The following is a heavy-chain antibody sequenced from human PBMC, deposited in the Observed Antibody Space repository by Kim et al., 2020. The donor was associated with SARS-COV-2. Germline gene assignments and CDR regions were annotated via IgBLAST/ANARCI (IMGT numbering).Heavy chain of an antibody. J-gene: IGHJ2*01. D-gene: IGHD4-17*01. CDR2: ISWNSGSI. V-gene: IGHV3-9*01. CDR1: GFTLDDYA. CDR3: AKSYGGNQLYWYFDL. Sequence: GGSLRLSCAASGFTLDDYAMHWVRQAPGKGLEWVSGISWNSGSIGYADSVKGRFTISRDNAKNSLYLQMNSLRAEDTALYYCAKSYGGNQLYWYFDLWGRGTLVTVSS.